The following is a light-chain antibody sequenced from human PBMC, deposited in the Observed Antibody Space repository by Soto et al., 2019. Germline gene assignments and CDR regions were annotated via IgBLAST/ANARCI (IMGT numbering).Light chain of an antibody. Sequence: DIQMTQSPSTLSASVGDRVTITCRASQSFSTWLAWYQQKPGKAPKLLIYKASNLESGVPSRFSGSGSGTEFTLTISSLQPDDFATYYCLQYNSYPWTFGQGTKLEI. CDR1: QSFSTW. CDR2: KAS. CDR3: LQYNSYPWT. J-gene: IGKJ2*02. V-gene: IGKV1-5*03.